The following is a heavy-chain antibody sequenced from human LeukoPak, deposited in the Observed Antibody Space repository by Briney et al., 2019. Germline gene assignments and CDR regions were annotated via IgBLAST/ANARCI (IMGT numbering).Heavy chain of an antibody. CDR3: ARDRSTSISWYTPYYYYYYMDV. D-gene: IGHD6-13*01. CDR2: ISAYNGNT. Sequence: ASVKLSCKASGYTFTSYGISWVRQAPGQGLEWMGWISAYNGNTNYAQKLQGRVTMTTDTSTSTAYMELRSLRSDDTAVYYCARDRSTSISWYTPYYYYYYMDVRGKGTTVTVSS. V-gene: IGHV1-18*01. CDR1: GYTFTSYG. J-gene: IGHJ6*03.